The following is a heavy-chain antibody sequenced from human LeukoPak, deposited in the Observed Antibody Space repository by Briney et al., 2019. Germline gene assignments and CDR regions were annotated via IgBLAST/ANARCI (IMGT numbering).Heavy chain of an antibody. D-gene: IGHD3-3*01. CDR3: ARGLSGHYDFWSGSLYYFDY. CDR1: GFTFSSYS. J-gene: IGHJ4*02. CDR2: ISSSSSYI. V-gene: IGHV3-21*01. Sequence: KSGGSPRLSCAASGFTFSSYSMNWVRQAPGKGLEWVSSISSSSSYIYYADSVKGRFTISRDNAKNSLYLQMNSLRAEDTAVYYCARGLSGHYDFWSGSLYYFDYWGQGTLVTVSS.